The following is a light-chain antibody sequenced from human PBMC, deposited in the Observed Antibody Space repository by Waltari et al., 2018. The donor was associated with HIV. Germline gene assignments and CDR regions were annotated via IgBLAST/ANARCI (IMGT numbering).Light chain of an antibody. Sequence: DIQMTQSPSSLSASIGDRVTITCRASQSITTYLNWYQQKPGKAPKLLIYAASSLQSGVPSRFSCSGSGTDFTLTVVSLQPEDFATYYCQQSYSISPTFGGGTKVEIK. CDR2: AAS. CDR1: QSITTY. CDR3: QQSYSISPT. J-gene: IGKJ4*01. V-gene: IGKV1-39*01.